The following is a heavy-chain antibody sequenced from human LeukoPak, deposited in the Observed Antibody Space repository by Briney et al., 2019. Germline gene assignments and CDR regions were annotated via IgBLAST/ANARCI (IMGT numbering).Heavy chain of an antibody. CDR2: ISGSSGST. CDR3: ARDQGENYDSSGYYPY. CDR1: GFTFSNYY. V-gene: IGHV3-11*06. J-gene: IGHJ4*02. D-gene: IGHD3-22*01. Sequence: GGSVRLSCAASGFTFSNYYMSWIRQAPGKGLEWVSYISGSSGSTNYADSVMGRFTISRDNGKNSLYLQMNSLRAEDTAVYYCARDQGENYDSSGYYPYWGQGTLVTVSS.